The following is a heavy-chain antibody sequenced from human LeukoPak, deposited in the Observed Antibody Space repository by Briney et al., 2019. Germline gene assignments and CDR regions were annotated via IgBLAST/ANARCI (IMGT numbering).Heavy chain of an antibody. CDR2: TSGSSTTI. CDR1: GFTFSLYA. Sequence: GGSLRLSCAASGFTFSLYAMTWVRQAPGKGLEWVSYTSGSSTTIHYADSVKGRFTISRDNAENSLYLQMNSLRVEDTAVYYCAREHYFYHMDAWGEGTTVTVSS. J-gene: IGHJ6*03. CDR3: AREHYFYHMDA. V-gene: IGHV3-48*04.